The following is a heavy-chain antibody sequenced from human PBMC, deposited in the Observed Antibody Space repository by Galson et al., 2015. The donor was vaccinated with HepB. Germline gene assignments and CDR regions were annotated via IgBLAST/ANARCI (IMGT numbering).Heavy chain of an antibody. J-gene: IGHJ6*02. V-gene: IGHV3-23*01. CDR1: GFTSSSYA. D-gene: IGHD2-2*01. CDR3: NSNDRTSSQPSYYYYGMDV. Sequence: SLRLSCAASGFTSSSYAMSWVRQAPGKGLEWVSAISGSGGSTYYADSVKGRFTISRDNSKNTLYLQMNSLRAEDTAVYYCNSNDRTSSQPSYYYYGMDVWGQGTTVTVSS. CDR2: ISGSGGST.